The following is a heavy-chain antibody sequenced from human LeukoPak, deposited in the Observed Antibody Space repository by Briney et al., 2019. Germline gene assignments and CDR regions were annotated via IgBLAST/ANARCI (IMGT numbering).Heavy chain of an antibody. Sequence: PGGSLRLSCAASGFTFSSYWMSWVRQAPGKGLEWVANIKQDGSEKYYLDSVKGRFTISRDNAKNSLYLQMNSLRAEDTAVYYCAREVSLGPLWFGELLSRLYNWFDPWGQGTLVTVSS. CDR3: AREVSLGPLWFGELLSRLYNWFDP. J-gene: IGHJ5*02. CDR2: IKQDGSEK. D-gene: IGHD3-10*01. V-gene: IGHV3-7*01. CDR1: GFTFSSYW.